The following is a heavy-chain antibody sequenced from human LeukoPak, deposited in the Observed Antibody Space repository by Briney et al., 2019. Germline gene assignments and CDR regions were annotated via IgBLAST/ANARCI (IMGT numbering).Heavy chain of an antibody. CDR3: ASTIYDILTGYYDAFDI. D-gene: IGHD3-9*01. CDR1: GYTFTGYY. J-gene: IGHJ3*02. V-gene: IGHV1-18*04. CDR2: ISAYNGNT. Sequence: GASVKVSCKASGYTFTGYYMHWVRQAPGQGLEWMGWISAYNGNTNYAQKLQGRVTMTTDTSTSTAYMELRSLRSDDTAVYYCASTIYDILTGYYDAFDIWGQGTMVTVSS.